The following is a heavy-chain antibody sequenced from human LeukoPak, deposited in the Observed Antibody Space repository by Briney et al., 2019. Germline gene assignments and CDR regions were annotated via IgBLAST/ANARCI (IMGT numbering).Heavy chain of an antibody. CDR3: ARGVSGSNYVNPRAVYYFDY. CDR2: INHSGST. V-gene: IGHV4-34*01. Sequence: SETLSLTCAVYGGSFSGYYWSWIRQPPGKGLEWIGEINHSGSTNYNPSLKSRVTISVDTSKNQFSLKLSSVTAADTAVYYCARGVSGSNYVNPRAVYYFDYWGQGTLVTVSS. CDR1: GGSFSGYY. J-gene: IGHJ4*02. D-gene: IGHD4-11*01.